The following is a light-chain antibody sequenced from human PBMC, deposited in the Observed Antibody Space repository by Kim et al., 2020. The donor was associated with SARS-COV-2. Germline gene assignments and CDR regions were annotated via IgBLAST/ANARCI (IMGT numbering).Light chain of an antibody. J-gene: IGKJ1*01. V-gene: IGKV1-17*01. Sequence: ASLGNRVTITCRASQGIRSDLGWYQQKPGRAPTRLIYGASTLESGVPSRFSGSGSGTEFTLTISSLQPEDFATYYCLQHHAYPRTFGQGTKVDIK. CDR3: LQHHAYPRT. CDR1: QGIRSD. CDR2: GAS.